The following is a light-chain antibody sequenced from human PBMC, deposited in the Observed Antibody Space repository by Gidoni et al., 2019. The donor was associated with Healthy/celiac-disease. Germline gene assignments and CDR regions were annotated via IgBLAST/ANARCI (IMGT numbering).Light chain of an antibody. V-gene: IGKV3-20*01. CDR2: GAS. Sequence: EIVLTQSPGTLSLSPGERATLSCRASQSVSSSYLAWYQQKPGQAPSLLIYGASSRATGIPDRFSGSGSGTDFTLTISRLEPEDFAVYYCPQYGSSLGFGGGTKVEIK. CDR3: PQYGSSLG. J-gene: IGKJ4*02. CDR1: QSVSSSY.